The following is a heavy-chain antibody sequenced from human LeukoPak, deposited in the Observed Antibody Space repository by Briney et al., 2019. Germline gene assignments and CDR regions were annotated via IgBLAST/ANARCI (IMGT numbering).Heavy chain of an antibody. CDR1: GGSISSYY. CDR2: IYTSGST. V-gene: IGHV4-4*07. Sequence: PSETLSLTCTVSGGSISSYYWSWIRQPAGKGLGWIGRIYTSGSTNYNPSLKSRVTMSVDTSKNQFSLKLSSVTAADTAVYYCASLAWFGESFDYWGQGTLVTVSS. CDR3: ASLAWFGESFDY. J-gene: IGHJ4*02. D-gene: IGHD3-10*01.